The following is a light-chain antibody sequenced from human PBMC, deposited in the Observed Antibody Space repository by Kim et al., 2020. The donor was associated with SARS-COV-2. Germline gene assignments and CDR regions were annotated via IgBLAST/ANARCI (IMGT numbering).Light chain of an antibody. CDR2: DVS. V-gene: IGLV2-8*01. Sequence: GQSVTISCTGTSRDIGGYNYVSWYQQYPGKTPKILISDVSRRPSGVPDRFSGSKSGNTASLTVSGLQAEDEADYYCTSYGGSNNLVFGGGTQLTVL. CDR3: TSYGGSNNLV. J-gene: IGLJ2*01. CDR1: SRDIGGYNY.